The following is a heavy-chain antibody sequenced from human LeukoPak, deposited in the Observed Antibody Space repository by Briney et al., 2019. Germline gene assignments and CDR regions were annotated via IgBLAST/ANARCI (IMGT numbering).Heavy chain of an antibody. D-gene: IGHD2-8*01. CDR1: GYSFTSYW. J-gene: IGHJ5*02. CDR2: INPNSGGT. V-gene: IGHV1-2*02. Sequence: GESLKISCKGSGYSFTSYWIGWVRQAPGQGLEWMGWINPNSGGTNYAQKFQGRVTMTRDTSISTAYMELSRLRSDDTAVYYCARGVDIVLMVYESSWFDPWGQGTLVTVSS. CDR3: ARGVDIVLMVYESSWFDP.